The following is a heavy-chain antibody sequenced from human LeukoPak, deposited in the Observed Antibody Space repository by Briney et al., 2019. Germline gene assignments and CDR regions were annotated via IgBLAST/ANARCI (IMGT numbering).Heavy chain of an antibody. CDR2: INWNGGST. J-gene: IGHJ5*02. Sequence: PGGSLRLSCAASGFTFDDYGMSWVRQAPGKGLEWVSGINWNGGSTGYADSVKGRLTISRDNAKNSLYLQMNSLRAEDTALYYCARDRYGSGINWFDPWGQGTLVTVSS. CDR3: ARDRYGSGINWFDP. D-gene: IGHD3-10*01. CDR1: GFTFDDYG. V-gene: IGHV3-20*04.